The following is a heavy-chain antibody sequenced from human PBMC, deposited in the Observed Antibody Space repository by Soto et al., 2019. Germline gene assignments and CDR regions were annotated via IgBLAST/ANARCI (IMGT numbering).Heavy chain of an antibody. J-gene: IGHJ6*02. CDR1: GGTFSSYT. Sequence: QVQLVQSGAEVKKPGSSVKVSCKASGGTFSSYTISWVRQAPGQGLEWMGRIIPILGIANYAQKFQGRVTMTADKSTSTAYMELSSLRSEDTAVYYCARDCSGGSCYFDYGMDVWGQGTTVTVSS. CDR2: IIPILGIA. D-gene: IGHD2-15*01. CDR3: ARDCSGGSCYFDYGMDV. V-gene: IGHV1-69*08.